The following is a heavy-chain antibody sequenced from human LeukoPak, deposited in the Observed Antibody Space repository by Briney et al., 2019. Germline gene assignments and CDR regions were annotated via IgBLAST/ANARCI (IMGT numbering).Heavy chain of an antibody. CDR3: ARDGGKTFSWYGMDV. Sequence: SETLSLTCTVSGGSISSYYWSWLRQPPGKGLEWIGYIYYSGSTNYNPSLKSRVTISVDTSKNQFSLKLSSVTAADTAVYYCARDGGKTFSWYGMDVWGQGTTVTVSS. V-gene: IGHV4-59*01. D-gene: IGHD1-26*01. J-gene: IGHJ6*02. CDR1: GGSISSYY. CDR2: IYYSGST.